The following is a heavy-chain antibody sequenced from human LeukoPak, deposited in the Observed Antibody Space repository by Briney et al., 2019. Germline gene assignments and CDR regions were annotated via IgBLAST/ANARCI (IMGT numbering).Heavy chain of an antibody. CDR2: INTNTGNP. J-gene: IGHJ4*02. D-gene: IGHD5-18*01. CDR1: GYTFTSYA. V-gene: IGHV7-4-1*02. Sequence: GASVKVSCKASGYTFTSYAMNWVRQAPGQGLEWMGWINTNTGNPTYAQGFTERFVFSLDTSVSTAYLQISSLKAEDTAVYYCARGTLLGYSYGLPIGYWGQGTLVTVSS. CDR3: ARGTLLGYSYGLPIGY.